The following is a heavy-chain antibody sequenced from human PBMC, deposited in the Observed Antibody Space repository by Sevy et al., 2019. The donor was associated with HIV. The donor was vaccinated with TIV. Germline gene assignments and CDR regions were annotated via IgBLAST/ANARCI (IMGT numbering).Heavy chain of an antibody. CDR3: CTEGNVLLAEGWGHWFDP. J-gene: IGHJ5*02. V-gene: IGHV3-15*01. D-gene: IGHD2-8*01. CDR1: GFTFNNAW. CDR2: IKNKPDGGTT. Sequence: GGSLRLSCAASGFTFNNAWMSWVRQAPGKGLEWIGRIKNKPDGGTTDYAAPVKGRFTISRDDSKNTLYLQINSMKTEDTAVYYCCTEGNVLLAEGWGHWFDPWGQGTLVTVSS.